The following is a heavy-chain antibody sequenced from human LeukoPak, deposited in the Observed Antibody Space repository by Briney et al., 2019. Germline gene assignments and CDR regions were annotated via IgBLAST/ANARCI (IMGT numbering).Heavy chain of an antibody. Sequence: GGSLRLSCAASGFTFSSYAMSWVRQAPGKGLEWVSAISGSGGGTYYADSVKGRFTISRDNSKNTLYLQMNSLRAEDTAVYYCARVHSDYDYSFDYWGQGTLVTVSS. J-gene: IGHJ4*02. CDR1: GFTFSSYA. V-gene: IGHV3-23*01. CDR3: ARVHSDYDYSFDY. D-gene: IGHD5-12*01. CDR2: ISGSGGGT.